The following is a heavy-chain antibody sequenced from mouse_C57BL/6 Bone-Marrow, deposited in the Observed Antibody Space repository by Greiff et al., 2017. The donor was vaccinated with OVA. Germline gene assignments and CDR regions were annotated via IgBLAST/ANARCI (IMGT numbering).Heavy chain of an antibody. Sequence: QVQLKESGAELARPGASVKLSCKASGYTFTSYGISWVKQRTGQGLEWIGEIYPRSGNTYYNEKFKGKATLTADKSSSTAYMELRSLTSEDSAVYFCARPLYYGNYVVWGTGTTVTVSS. CDR2: IYPRSGNT. J-gene: IGHJ1*03. V-gene: IGHV1-81*01. CDR3: ARPLYYGNYVV. D-gene: IGHD2-1*01. CDR1: GYTFTSYG.